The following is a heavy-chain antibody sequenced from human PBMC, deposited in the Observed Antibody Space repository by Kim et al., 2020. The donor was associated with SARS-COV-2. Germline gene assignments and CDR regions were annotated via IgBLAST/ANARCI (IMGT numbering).Heavy chain of an antibody. J-gene: IGHJ4*02. CDR1: GFTFSSYG. D-gene: IGHD1-26*01. V-gene: IGHV3-30*18. CDR3: AKDLGSYGAYFDY. Sequence: GGSLRLSCTASGFTFSSYGMHWVRQAPGKGLEWVAVISYDGSNKYYADSVKGRFTISRDNSKNTLYLQMNSLRAEDTAVYYCAKDLGSYGAYFDYWGQGTLVTVSS. CDR2: ISYDGSNK.